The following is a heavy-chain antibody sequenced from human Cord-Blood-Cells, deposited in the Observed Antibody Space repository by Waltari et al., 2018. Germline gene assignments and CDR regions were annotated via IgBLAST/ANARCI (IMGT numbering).Heavy chain of an antibody. CDR3: ARGSITIFGVVNAFDI. V-gene: IGHV1-8*03. CDR1: GYTFTSYD. Sequence: QVQLVQSGAEVKKPGASVKVSCKASGYTFTSYDINWVRQATGQGLEWMGWMNPNSGNTGYAQKFQGRVTITRNTSISTAYMERSSLRSEDTAVYYCARGSITIFGVVNAFDIWGQGTMVTVSS. CDR2: MNPNSGNT. D-gene: IGHD3-3*01. J-gene: IGHJ3*02.